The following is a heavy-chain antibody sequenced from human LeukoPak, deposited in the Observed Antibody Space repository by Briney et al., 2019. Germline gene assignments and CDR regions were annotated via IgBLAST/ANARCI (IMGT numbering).Heavy chain of an antibody. V-gene: IGHV4-59*01. CDR1: GGSISSYY. J-gene: IGHJ5*01. D-gene: IGHD3-22*01. CDR2: ISXXGTT. Sequence: SETLSLTCTVSGGSISSYYXSXIXQPPGXXXXYXGYISXXGTTNYNPSLKSRVTISVDTSKNQSFLKLTSVTAADTAVYYCARGRYYYDSSGSYYDYWFDSWGQGTLVTVSS. CDR3: ARGRYYYDSSGSYYDYWFDS.